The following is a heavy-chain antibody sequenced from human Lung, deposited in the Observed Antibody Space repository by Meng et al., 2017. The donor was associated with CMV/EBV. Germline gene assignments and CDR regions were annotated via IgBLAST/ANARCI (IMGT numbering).Heavy chain of an antibody. V-gene: IGHV1-18*01. CDR3: VGDDRYTGYDRFDS. CDR1: GYTFTSYG. D-gene: IGHD5-12*01. J-gene: IGHJ4*02. CDR2: ISAYNGRS. Sequence: ASVMVSCKPSGYTFTSYGISWVRQAPGQGLEWMGWISAYNGRSNYPQRLQGRVTMTTDTSTSTAYMELRSLRSDDTAMYYCVGDDRYTGYDRFDSWGQGTLVTVSS.